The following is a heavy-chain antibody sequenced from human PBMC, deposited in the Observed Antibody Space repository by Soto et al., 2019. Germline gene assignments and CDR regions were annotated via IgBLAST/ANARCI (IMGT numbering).Heavy chain of an antibody. V-gene: IGHV1-18*01. CDR3: ARDCSSTTCYWFY. J-gene: IGHJ4*02. D-gene: IGHD2-2*01. Sequence: QVQLVQSGAEVKKPGASVKVSCKASGYTFTSYGISWVRQAPGQGLEWMGWISAYNGNTNYAQKLQGRVTMTTDTSTSTAYRELRSLRSDVTAGYYCARDCSSTTCYWFYWGQGTLVTVSS. CDR1: GYTFTSYG. CDR2: ISAYNGNT.